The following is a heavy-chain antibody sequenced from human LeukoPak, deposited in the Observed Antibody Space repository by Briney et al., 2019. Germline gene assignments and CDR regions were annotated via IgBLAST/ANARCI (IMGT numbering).Heavy chain of an antibody. D-gene: IGHD2-15*01. V-gene: IGHV4-61*02. CDR1: GASISIGSFY. J-gene: IGHJ4*02. Sequence: PSETLSLTCTVSGASISIGSFYWSWIRQPAGTGLEWLGRIYTSGSTNYSPSLKSRVTISVDTSKNQFSLKLSSVTAADTAVYYCAREGDSGYCSGGSCYGWRNLDYWGQGTLVTVSS. CDR3: AREGDSGYCSGGSCYGWRNLDY. CDR2: IYTSGST.